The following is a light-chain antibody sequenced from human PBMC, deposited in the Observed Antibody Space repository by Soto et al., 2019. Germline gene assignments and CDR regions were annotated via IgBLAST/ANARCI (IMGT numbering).Light chain of an antibody. CDR3: QQRNDWPIT. Sequence: EIVLTQSPASLSLSPGERATLSCRASQSVDSHLVWYRQKPGQAPRLLIFGASNRATGIPARFSGSGSGTDFTLAINRLEPDDFAVYYCQQRNDWPITFGQGTRLEIK. CDR2: GAS. V-gene: IGKV3-11*01. CDR1: QSVDSH. J-gene: IGKJ5*01.